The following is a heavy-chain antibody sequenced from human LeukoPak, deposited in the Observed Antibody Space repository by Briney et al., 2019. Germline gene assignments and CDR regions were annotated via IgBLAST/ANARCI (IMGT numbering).Heavy chain of an antibody. CDR2: ISGSGGNT. CDR1: GFTFSSYA. CDR3: ANRRYDSSGFDY. D-gene: IGHD3-22*01. Sequence: GGSLRLSCAASGFTFSSYALSWVRQTPGKRLEWVSAISGSGGNTYYADSVKSRFTISRDNSKNTLYLQMNSLRAEETAVSYCANRRYDSSGFDYWAQGTLVAVSS. J-gene: IGHJ4*02. V-gene: IGHV3-23*01.